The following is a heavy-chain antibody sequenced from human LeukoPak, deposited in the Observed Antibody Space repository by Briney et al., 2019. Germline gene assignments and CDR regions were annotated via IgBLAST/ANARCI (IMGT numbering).Heavy chain of an antibody. D-gene: IGHD1-1*01. Sequence: GGSLRLSCVASGFTFSSYSMNWVRQAPGEGLEWVSYITSTSSSIYYADSVEGRVTVSRDNAKNSLYLQFSSLRDEDTAVYYCASWINNDNYWGQGTLVTVSS. CDR1: GFTFSSYS. CDR3: ASWINNDNY. CDR2: ITSTSSSI. V-gene: IGHV3-48*02. J-gene: IGHJ4*02.